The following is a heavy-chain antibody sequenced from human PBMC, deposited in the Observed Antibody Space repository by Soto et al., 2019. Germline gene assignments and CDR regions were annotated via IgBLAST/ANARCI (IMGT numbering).Heavy chain of an antibody. V-gene: IGHV1-2*04. CDR3: ARAVSTKTAPIDY. D-gene: IGHD4-17*01. Sequence: ASVKVSCKASGYTFTGYYMHWVRQAPGQGLEWMGWINPNSGGTNYAQKFQGWVTMTRDTSISTAYMELSRLRSDDTAVYYCARAVSTKTAPIDYWGQGTLVTVSS. CDR1: GYTFTGYY. CDR2: INPNSGGT. J-gene: IGHJ4*02.